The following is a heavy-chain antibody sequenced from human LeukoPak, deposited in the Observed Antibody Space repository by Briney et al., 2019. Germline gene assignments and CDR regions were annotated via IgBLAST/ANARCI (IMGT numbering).Heavy chain of an antibody. CDR3: ARDYDYFSGHNLDAYDI. J-gene: IGHJ3*02. CDR2: IKEDGSAK. CDR1: GLTFSSYW. V-gene: IGHV3-7*01. Sequence: PGGSLRLPCVASGLTFSSYWMTWVRQVPGKGLEWVANIKEDGSAKSYVDSVKGRFTISRDNAKNSLYLQMDSLRVEDTAVYYCARDYDYFSGHNLDAYDIWGQGTAVTVSS. D-gene: IGHD2-15*01.